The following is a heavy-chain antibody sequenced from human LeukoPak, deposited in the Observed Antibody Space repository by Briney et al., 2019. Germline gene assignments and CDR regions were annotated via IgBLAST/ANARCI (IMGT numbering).Heavy chain of an antibody. D-gene: IGHD1-26*01. CDR2: IYYSGST. CDR3: AREDGYSGSYYDY. Sequence: PSQTLSLTCTVSGGSISSGGYYWSWIRQHPGKGLEWIGYIYYSGSTYYNPSLESRVTISVDTSKNQFSLKLSSVTAADTAVYYCAREDGYSGSYYDYWGQGTLVTVSS. V-gene: IGHV4-31*03. CDR1: GGSISSGGYY. J-gene: IGHJ4*02.